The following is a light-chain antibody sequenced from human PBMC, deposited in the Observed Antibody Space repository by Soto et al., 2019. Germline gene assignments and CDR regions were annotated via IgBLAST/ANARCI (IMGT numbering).Light chain of an antibody. Sequence: QSALTQPASVSGSPGQSITMSCTGTGRDIGAHNYVSWYQQHPGKAPRLLIYDVTERPSGVSVRFSGSKSGSTASLTISGLQAEDEADYYCKSYRDTNYVFGTGTKLTVL. CDR1: GRDIGAHNY. J-gene: IGLJ1*01. CDR2: DVT. CDR3: KSYRDTNYV. V-gene: IGLV2-14*03.